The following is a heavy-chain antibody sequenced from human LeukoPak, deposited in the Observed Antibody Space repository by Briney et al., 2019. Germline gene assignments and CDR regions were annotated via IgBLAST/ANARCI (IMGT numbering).Heavy chain of an antibody. CDR1: GYTFTSYG. V-gene: IGHV1-69*13. Sequence: GASVKVSCKASGYTFTSYGISWVRQAPGQGLEWMGGIIPIFGTANYAQKFQGRVTITADESTSTAYMEPSSLRSEDTAVYYCARGAPGIAVAGTDFCYFDYWGQGTLVTVSS. CDR2: IIPIFGTA. CDR3: ARGAPGIAVAGTDFCYFDY. D-gene: IGHD6-19*01. J-gene: IGHJ4*02.